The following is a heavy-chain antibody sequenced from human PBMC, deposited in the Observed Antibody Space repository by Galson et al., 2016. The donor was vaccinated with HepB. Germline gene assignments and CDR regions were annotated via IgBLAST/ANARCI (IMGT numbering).Heavy chain of an antibody. CDR2: IWHDGSNK. J-gene: IGHJ4*02. CDR3: AREIQGRWYYFDY. Sequence: SLRLSCAASSFSFSTYGMHWVRQAPGKGLEWVAVIWHDGSNKQYADSVKGRFTISRDNSKSTLNLQINSLRVEDTAVYYCAREIQGRWYYFDYWGQGTLVTVSA. CDR1: SFSFSTYG. D-gene: IGHD3-16*01. V-gene: IGHV3-33*01.